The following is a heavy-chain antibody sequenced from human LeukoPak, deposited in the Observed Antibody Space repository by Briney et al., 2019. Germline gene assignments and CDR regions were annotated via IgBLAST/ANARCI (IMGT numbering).Heavy chain of an antibody. J-gene: IGHJ3*02. Sequence: SGTLSLTCTVSGGSLSSYYWSWIGQPAGRGVEGMGYIYYSGSGNYNPSVKSRVTISVDTSKNQFSLKLSSVNAADTPVYYCARVDYYDSSGYITRAFHIWRQATMLSVSS. D-gene: IGHD3-22*01. V-gene: IGHV4-59*01. CDR3: ARVDYYDSSGYITRAFHI. CDR1: GGSLSSYY. CDR2: IYYSGSG.